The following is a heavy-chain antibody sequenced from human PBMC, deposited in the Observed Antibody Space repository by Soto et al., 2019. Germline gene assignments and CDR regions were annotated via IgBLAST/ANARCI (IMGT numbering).Heavy chain of an antibody. D-gene: IGHD2-2*01. CDR1: GGSVSSDSCY. V-gene: IGHV4-61*01. CDR3: ARLYCTRTSCFTDY. J-gene: IGHJ4*02. Sequence: SETLSLTCTVSGGSVSSDSCYWSWIRQPPGKGPECIGYISYRASTTYNPSLKSRVTISVDTSKNQFSLKLSSVTAADTAVYYCARLYCTRTSCFTDYWGQGTLVTVSS. CDR2: ISYRAST.